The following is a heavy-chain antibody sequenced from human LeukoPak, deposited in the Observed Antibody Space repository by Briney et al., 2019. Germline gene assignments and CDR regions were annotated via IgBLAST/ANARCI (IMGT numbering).Heavy chain of an antibody. CDR3: AKDLGTTGTPDY. Sequence: GGSLRLSCVASGFTFSSYGMHWVRQAPGKGLEWVAFIRYDGSNKYYADSVKGRFTISRDNSKNTLYLQMNSLRAEDTAVYYCAKDLGTTGTPDYWGQGTLVTVSS. CDR2: IRYDGSNK. J-gene: IGHJ4*02. V-gene: IGHV3-30*02. D-gene: IGHD1-1*01. CDR1: GFTFSSYG.